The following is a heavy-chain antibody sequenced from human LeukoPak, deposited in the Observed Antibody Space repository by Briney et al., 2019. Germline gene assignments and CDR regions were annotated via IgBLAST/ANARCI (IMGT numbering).Heavy chain of an antibody. CDR2: IYCSGST. V-gene: IGHV4-59*01. Sequence: PSETLSLTCTVSGGSISSYYWSWVRQPPGKGLGWIGYIYCSGSTNYSLSVKSRVTISLDTSKNQFSLKLSSVTAADTAVYYCARGVNSGYFDYCGQGTLVTVSS. J-gene: IGHJ4*02. D-gene: IGHD1-26*01. CDR3: ARGVNSGYFDY. CDR1: GGSISSYY.